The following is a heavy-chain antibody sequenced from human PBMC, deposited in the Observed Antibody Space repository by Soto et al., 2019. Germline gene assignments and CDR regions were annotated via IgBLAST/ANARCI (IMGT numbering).Heavy chain of an antibody. J-gene: IGHJ5*02. Sequence: EVQLVESGGGLVKPGGSLRLSCAASGFTFSSYSMNWVRQAPGKGLEWVSSISSSSTYIYYADSVKGRFTISRDNPKNPLYPQMNTLKAEDTALYYPKVIGVVAATPWFDPWGQGTLLTVSS. V-gene: IGHV3-21*01. CDR3: KVIGVVAATPWFDP. D-gene: IGHD2-15*01. CDR2: ISSSSTYI. CDR1: GFTFSSYS.